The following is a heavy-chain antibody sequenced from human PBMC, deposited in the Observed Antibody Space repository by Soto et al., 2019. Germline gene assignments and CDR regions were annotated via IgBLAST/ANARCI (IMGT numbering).Heavy chain of an antibody. V-gene: IGHV3-9*01. CDR2: ISWNSGSI. J-gene: IGHJ6*02. Sequence: PGGSLRLSCAASGFTFDDYAMHWVRQAPGKGLEWVSGISWNSGSIGYADSVKGRFTISRDNAKNSLYLQMNSLRAEDTALYYCAKDIGRDSYYYYGMDVWGQGT. CDR3: AKDIGRDSYYYYGMDV. CDR1: GFTFDDYA.